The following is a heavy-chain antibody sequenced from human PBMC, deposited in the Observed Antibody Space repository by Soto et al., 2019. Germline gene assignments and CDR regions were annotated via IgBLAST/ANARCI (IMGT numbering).Heavy chain of an antibody. CDR1: GGSISNGYYY. D-gene: IGHD2-15*01. J-gene: IGHJ4*02. CDR3: ARWVEVSLDYFDS. V-gene: IGHV4-31*03. Sequence: PSETLSLTCTVSGGSISNGYYYWSWVRQNPGKGLEWIGHIYHSGRTYYNPSLKSRVSISIDTSKNQFSLHLSSVTAADTAVYYCARWVEVSLDYFDSWGQGNPVTV. CDR2: IYHSGRT.